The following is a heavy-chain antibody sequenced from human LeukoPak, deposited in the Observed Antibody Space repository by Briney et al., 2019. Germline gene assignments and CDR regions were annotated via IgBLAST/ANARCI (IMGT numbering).Heavy chain of an antibody. J-gene: IGHJ4*02. D-gene: IGHD2-21*02. CDR3: ARQGDTGSWYFDY. CDR2: ISHDGSNQ. CDR1: GFTFXYYA. V-gene: IGHV3-30-3*01. Sequence: SLRLSCAVSGFTFXYYAMHWVRQAPGKGLEWVAVISHDGSNQQYADSVKGQVTISRDNSKSTLYLQMASLRAGDTAVYYCARQGDTGSWYFDYWGQGTLVTVSS.